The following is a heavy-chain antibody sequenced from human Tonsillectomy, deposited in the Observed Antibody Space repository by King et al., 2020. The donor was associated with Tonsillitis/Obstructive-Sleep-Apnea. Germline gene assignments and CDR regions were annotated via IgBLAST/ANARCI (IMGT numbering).Heavy chain of an antibody. CDR3: ARAALPYCSGGSCYSHFDY. D-gene: IGHD2-15*01. Sequence: QLVQSGAEVKKPGSSVKVSCKASGGSFSSYGITWVRQAPGQGLEWMGGIIPIFGSPNYAQKFQGRVTITAVESTSKAYMELSSLRSEDTAVYYCARAALPYCSGGSCYSHFDYWGQGTLVTVSS. V-gene: IGHV1-69*12. J-gene: IGHJ4*02. CDR2: IIPIFGSP. CDR1: GGSFSSYG.